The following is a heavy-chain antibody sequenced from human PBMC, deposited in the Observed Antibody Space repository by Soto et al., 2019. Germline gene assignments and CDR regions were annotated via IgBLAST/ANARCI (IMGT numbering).Heavy chain of an antibody. CDR3: AREYLNDIVVVPAAIGKSKPFDF. CDR1: GYTFTSYY. J-gene: IGHJ4*02. Sequence: GASVKVSCKASGYTFTSYYMHWVRQAPGQGLEWMGIINPSGGSTSYAQKFQGRVTMTRDTSTSTVYMELSSLRSEDTAVYYCAREYLNDIVVVPAAIGKSKPFDFWGQGTLVTVSS. V-gene: IGHV1-46*01. CDR2: INPSGGST. D-gene: IGHD2-2*01.